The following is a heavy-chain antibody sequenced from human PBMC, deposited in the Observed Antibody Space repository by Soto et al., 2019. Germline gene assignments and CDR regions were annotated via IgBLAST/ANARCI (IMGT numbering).Heavy chain of an antibody. CDR3: ARTYSVGYYPY. CDR1: GDSISSGYY. Sequence: PSETLSLTCAVSGDSISSGYYWAWIRQPAGKGLEWLASIYHSVTTYYNPSFTSRVTISVDTSKNQFSLKLNSVTAADSAVYYCARTYSVGYYPYWGQGTLVTVSS. V-gene: IGHV4-38-2*01. CDR2: IYHSVTT. J-gene: IGHJ4*02. D-gene: IGHD1-26*01.